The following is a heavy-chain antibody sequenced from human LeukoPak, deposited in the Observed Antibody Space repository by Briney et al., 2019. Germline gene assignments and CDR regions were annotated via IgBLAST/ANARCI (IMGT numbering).Heavy chain of an antibody. Sequence: ASVKVSCKASGYTFTGYYVHWVRQAPGQGLEWMGRINPNSGDTNYAQKFQGRVTMTRDTSIGTAYMELSRLRSDDTAVYYCARDRAAAAFDPWGQGTLVTVSS. CDR2: INPNSGDT. CDR3: ARDRAAAAFDP. CDR1: GYTFTGYY. D-gene: IGHD6-13*01. J-gene: IGHJ5*02. V-gene: IGHV1-2*06.